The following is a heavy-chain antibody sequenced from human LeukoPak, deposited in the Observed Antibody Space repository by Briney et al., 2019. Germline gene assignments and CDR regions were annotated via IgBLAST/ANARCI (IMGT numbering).Heavy chain of an antibody. CDR1: GGSISSSSYY. D-gene: IGHD3-16*02. J-gene: IGHJ4*02. CDR2: IYYSGST. CDR3: AITFGGVIVIGY. Sequence: KSSETLSLTCTVPGGSISSSSYYWGWIRQPPGKGLEWIGSIYYSGSTYYNPSLKSRVTISVDTSKNQFSLKLSSVTAADTAVYYCAITFGGVIVIGYWGQGTLVTVSS. V-gene: IGHV4-39*01.